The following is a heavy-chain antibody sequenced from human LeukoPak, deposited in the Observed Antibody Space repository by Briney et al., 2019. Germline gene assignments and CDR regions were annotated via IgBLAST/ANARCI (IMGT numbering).Heavy chain of an antibody. V-gene: IGHV3-11*01. CDR2: ISSSGSTI. CDR1: GFTFSEYY. D-gene: IGHD4-17*01. J-gene: IGHJ4*02. CDR3: ARDSGDYYFDY. Sequence: PGGSLRLSCAASGFTFSEYYMNWVRQAAGKGLEWVSYISSSGSTIYYADSVKGRFTTSRDNAKNSLYLQMNSLRADDMAVYYCARDSGDYYFDYWGQGTLVTVSS.